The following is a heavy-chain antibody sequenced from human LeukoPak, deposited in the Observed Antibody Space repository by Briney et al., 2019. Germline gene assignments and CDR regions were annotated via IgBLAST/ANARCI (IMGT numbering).Heavy chain of an antibody. D-gene: IGHD1-26*01. V-gene: IGHV1-2*06. Sequence: ASVKVSCKASGYTFTRYYMHWVRQAPGQGLEWMGRINPNSGGTNYAQKLQGRVTMTRDTSISTAYMGLSRLRSDDTAVYYCARARLITVVGATSAFDIWGQGTMVTVSS. CDR2: INPNSGGT. J-gene: IGHJ3*02. CDR3: ARARLITVVGATSAFDI. CDR1: GYTFTRYY.